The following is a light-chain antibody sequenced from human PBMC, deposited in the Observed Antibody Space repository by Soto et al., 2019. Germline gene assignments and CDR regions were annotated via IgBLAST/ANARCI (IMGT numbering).Light chain of an antibody. Sequence: EIVLTQSPATLSLSPGERATLSCRASQSVSSYLAWYQQKPGQAPRLLIYDASNRATGIPARFSGSGSGTDCTLTISSLEPEDFAVYYCHQRINWPLTFGGGTKVEIK. CDR1: QSVSSY. V-gene: IGKV3-11*01. CDR3: HQRINWPLT. CDR2: DAS. J-gene: IGKJ4*01.